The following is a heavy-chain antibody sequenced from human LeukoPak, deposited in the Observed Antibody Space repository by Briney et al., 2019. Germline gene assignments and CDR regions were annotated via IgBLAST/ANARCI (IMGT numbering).Heavy chain of an antibody. D-gene: IGHD2-21*01. Sequence: ETLSLTCAVYGGSFSGYYWSWVRQAPGKGLEWVASIQKDGSQKYYLESVKGRFTISRDNTENSLYLHMSSLRADDTAVYFCATVAGYFDYWGQGTLVTVSS. J-gene: IGHJ4*02. CDR1: GGSFSGYY. V-gene: IGHV3-7*01. CDR2: IQKDGSQK. CDR3: ATVAGYFDY.